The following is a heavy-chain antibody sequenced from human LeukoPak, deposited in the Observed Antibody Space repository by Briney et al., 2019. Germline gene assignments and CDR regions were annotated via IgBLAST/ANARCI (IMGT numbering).Heavy chain of an antibody. CDR2: IYYSGST. CDR3: ARDDTAMVSQPGMDV. Sequence: SETLSLTCTVSGGSISSSSYYWGWIRQPPGKGLEWIVSIYYSGSTYYNPSLKSRVTISVDTSKNQFSLKLSSVTAADTAVYYCARDDTAMVSQPGMDVWGQGTTVTVSS. CDR1: GGSISSSSYY. J-gene: IGHJ6*02. V-gene: IGHV4-39*07. D-gene: IGHD5-18*01.